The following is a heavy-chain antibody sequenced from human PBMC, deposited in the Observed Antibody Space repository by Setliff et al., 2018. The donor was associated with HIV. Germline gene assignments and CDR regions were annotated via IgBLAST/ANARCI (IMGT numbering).Heavy chain of an antibody. CDR2: IKQDGSEI. CDR1: GFIFSNYW. J-gene: IGHJ5*02. CDR3: AKCSEMLGTPATSSGYYCGWFDP. V-gene: IGHV3-7*03. Sequence: GGSLRLSCAASGFIFSNYWMDWVRQAPGKGLEWVATIKQDGSEIFYVDSVKGRVTMTTDTSTSTAYMDLRSLRSDDTAVYYCAKCSEMLGTPATSSGYYCGWFDPWGQGTLVTVSS. D-gene: IGHD3-22*01.